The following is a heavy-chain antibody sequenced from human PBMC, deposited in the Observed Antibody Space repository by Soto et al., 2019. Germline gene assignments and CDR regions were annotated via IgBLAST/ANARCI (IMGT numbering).Heavy chain of an antibody. CDR1: GFTFGDYA. CDR2: IRSKAYGGTT. V-gene: IGHV3-49*04. J-gene: IGHJ6*02. Sequence: SLRLSCTASGFTFGDYAMSWVRQAPEKGLEWVGFIRSKAYGGTTEYAASVKGRFTISRDDSKSIAYLQMNSLKTEDTAVYYCTREFVVPAADRYYYGMDVWGQGTTVTVSS. D-gene: IGHD2-2*01. CDR3: TREFVVPAADRYYYGMDV.